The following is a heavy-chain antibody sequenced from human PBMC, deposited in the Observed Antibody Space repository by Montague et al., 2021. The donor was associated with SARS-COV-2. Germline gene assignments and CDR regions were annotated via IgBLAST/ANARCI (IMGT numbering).Heavy chain of an antibody. CDR1: GGSISSSHW. J-gene: IGHJ2*01. V-gene: IGHV4-4*02. Sequence: SEILSLTCAVSGGSISSSHWWSWVRQPPGKGLEWIGEIYHSGSTNYNLSLKSRVTISIDKSKNQFSLKLSSVTAADTAVYYCAREFRTYGYGGQYWYFDLWGRGTLVTVSS. CDR3: AREFRTYGYGGQYWYFDL. D-gene: IGHD3-10*01. CDR2: IYHSGST.